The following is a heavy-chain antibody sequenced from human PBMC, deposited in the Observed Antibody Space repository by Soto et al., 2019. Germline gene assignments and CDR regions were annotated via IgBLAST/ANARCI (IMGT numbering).Heavy chain of an antibody. CDR2: ISYDGSNK. D-gene: IGHD1-7*01. V-gene: IGHV3-30*18. CDR1: GFTFSSYG. Sequence: GGSLRLSCAASGFTFSSYGMHWVRQAPGKGLEWVAVISYDGSNKYYADSVKGRFTISRDNSKNTLYLQMNSLRAEDTAVYYCAKCPKLELLPFDYWGQGTLVTVSS. CDR3: AKCPKLELLPFDY. J-gene: IGHJ4*02.